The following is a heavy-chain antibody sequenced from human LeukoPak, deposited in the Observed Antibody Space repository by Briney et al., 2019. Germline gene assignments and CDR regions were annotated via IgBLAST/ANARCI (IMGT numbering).Heavy chain of an antibody. Sequence: PGGSLRLSCAASGFTVSSNYMSWVRQAPGKGLEWVSVIYSGGSTYYADSVKGRFTISRDNSKNTLYLQMNSLRADDTAVCYCARIYPRLAAAGNWGQGTLVTVSS. D-gene: IGHD6-13*01. CDR1: GFTVSSNY. V-gene: IGHV3-66*01. CDR3: ARIYPRLAAAGN. J-gene: IGHJ4*02. CDR2: IYSGGST.